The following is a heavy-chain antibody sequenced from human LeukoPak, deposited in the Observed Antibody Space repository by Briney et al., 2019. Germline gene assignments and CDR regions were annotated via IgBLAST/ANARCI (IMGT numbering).Heavy chain of an antibody. CDR1: GYTFTSYD. Sequence: GASVKVSCKASGYTFTSYDINWVRQATGQGLEWMGWMNPNSGNTGYAQKFQGRVTITRNTSISTAYMELSSLRSEDTAVYSCARDGFQLLYIDYWGQGTLVTVSS. V-gene: IGHV1-8*03. CDR3: ARDGFQLLYIDY. CDR2: MNPNSGNT. D-gene: IGHD2-2*01. J-gene: IGHJ4*02.